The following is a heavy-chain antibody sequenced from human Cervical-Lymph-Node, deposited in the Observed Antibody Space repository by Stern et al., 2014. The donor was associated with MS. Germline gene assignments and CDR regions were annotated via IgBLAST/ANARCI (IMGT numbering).Heavy chain of an antibody. J-gene: IGHJ4*02. D-gene: IGHD1-14*01. CDR2: IYPVDSET. V-gene: IGHV5-51*01. CDR3: ARQTTAWASDV. Sequence: EDQLVESGAELIRPGESLKISCKGAGFKFSIYWIAWVRQMPGKGLAWMGIIYPVDSETRYSPSFQGQVTMSADKSTSTAYLQWSSLNASDTAMYFCARQTTAWASDVWGQGTLVTVSS. CDR1: GFKFSIYW.